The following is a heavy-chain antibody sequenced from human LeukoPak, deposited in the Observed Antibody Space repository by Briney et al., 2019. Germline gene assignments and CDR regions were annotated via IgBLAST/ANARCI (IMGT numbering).Heavy chain of an antibody. Sequence: GGSLRLSCTVSGFTVSSNSMSWVRQAPGKGLEWVSYISTSSSTIYYADSVKGRFTISRDNAKNSLYLQMNSLRAEDTAVYYCARVHAAYPFDYWGQGTLVTVSS. CDR3: ARVHAAYPFDY. V-gene: IGHV3-48*01. J-gene: IGHJ4*02. D-gene: IGHD2-15*01. CDR2: ISTSSSTI. CDR1: GFTVSSNS.